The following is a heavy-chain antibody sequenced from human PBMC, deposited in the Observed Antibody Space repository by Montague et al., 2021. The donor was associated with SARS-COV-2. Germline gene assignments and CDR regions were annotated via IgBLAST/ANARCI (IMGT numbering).Heavy chain of an antibody. J-gene: IGHJ5*02. Sequence: TLSLTCSVSGGSISSGSYYWSWIRQPAGKGLEWIGRIYTSGGSNYTPSLNSRVTISVDTSKNQFSLNLTSVTAADTAVYYCARAAVPGRKNWFDPW. CDR2: IYTSGGS. CDR3: ARAAVPGRKNWFDP. D-gene: IGHD2-2*01. CDR1: GGSISSGSYY. V-gene: IGHV4-61*02.